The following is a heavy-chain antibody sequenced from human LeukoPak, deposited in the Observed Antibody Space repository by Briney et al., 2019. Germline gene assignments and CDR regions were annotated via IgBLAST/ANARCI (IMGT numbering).Heavy chain of an antibody. J-gene: IGHJ4*02. V-gene: IGHV3-30*03. CDR3: ARTNYYDSSGYYEFDH. Sequence: GGSLRLSCAASRFTFSSYGMHWVRQAPGKGLEWVAVISYDGSNKYYADSVKGRFTISRDNSKNTLYLQMNSLRAEDTAVYYCARTNYYDSSGYYEFDHWGQGTLVTVSS. CDR1: RFTFSSYG. D-gene: IGHD3-22*01. CDR2: ISYDGSNK.